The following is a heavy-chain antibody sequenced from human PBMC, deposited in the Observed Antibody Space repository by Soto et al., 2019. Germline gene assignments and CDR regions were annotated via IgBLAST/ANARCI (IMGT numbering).Heavy chain of an antibody. Sequence: LSLTCTVSGGFVNSDTHSWSWIRQTPGKRLEWIGFIYSGGSTKNPSLRSRVTMSVDTSKNQFSLKLRSVIVANTAVYHCARFVRSCSATTCSTRADVWGQGITVTVSS. D-gene: IGHD2-2*01. CDR2: IYSGGST. J-gene: IGHJ6*02. CDR1: GGFVNSDTHS. CDR3: ARFVRSCSATTCSTRADV. V-gene: IGHV4-61*01.